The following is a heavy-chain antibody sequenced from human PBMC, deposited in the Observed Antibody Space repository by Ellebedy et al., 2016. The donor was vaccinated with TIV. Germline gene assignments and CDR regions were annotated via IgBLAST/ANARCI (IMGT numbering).Heavy chain of an antibody. CDR2: THPHSGAT. V-gene: IGHV1-2*02. D-gene: IGHD1-26*01. Sequence: AASVKVSCKASGYTFTGYYLHWVRQAPGQGLEWLGWTHPHSGATNHAQKFQGRVNMTTDTPTRAAYMELSSLTSDDTAVYYCASEDEAGDNSFDPWGQGTLVTVSS. CDR1: GYTFTGYY. J-gene: IGHJ5*02. CDR3: ASEDEAGDNSFDP.